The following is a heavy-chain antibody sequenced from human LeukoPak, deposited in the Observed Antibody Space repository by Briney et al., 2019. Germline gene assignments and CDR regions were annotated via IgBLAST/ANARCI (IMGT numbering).Heavy chain of an antibody. Sequence: GGSLRLSCAASGFTFSSYCMSWVRQAPGKGLEWVANIKQDGSEKYYVDSVKGRFTISRDNAKNSLYLQMNSLRAEDTAVYYCAWATIGYFDYWGERALVTVSS. CDR1: GFTFSSYC. CDR2: IKQDGSEK. D-gene: IGHD3-22*01. CDR3: AWATIGYFDY. J-gene: IGHJ4*02. V-gene: IGHV3-7*04.